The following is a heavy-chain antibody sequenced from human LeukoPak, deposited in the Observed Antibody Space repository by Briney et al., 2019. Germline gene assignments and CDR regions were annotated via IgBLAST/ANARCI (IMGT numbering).Heavy chain of an antibody. J-gene: IGHJ4*02. D-gene: IGHD4-11*01. CDR1: AFTFSSYS. V-gene: IGHV3-21*01. CDR3: ARVWQDYSNADY. Sequence: PGGSLRLSCAASAFTFSSYSMNWVRQAPGKGLAWVSSISSSSSYIYYADSVRGRFAISRDNAKNSLYLQMNSLRAEDTAIYYCARVWQDYSNADYWGQGTLVTVSS. CDR2: ISSSSSYI.